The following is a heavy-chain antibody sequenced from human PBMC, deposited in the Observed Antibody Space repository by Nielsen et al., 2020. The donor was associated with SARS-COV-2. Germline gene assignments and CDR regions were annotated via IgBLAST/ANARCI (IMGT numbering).Heavy chain of an antibody. CDR1: GFTFSSYW. D-gene: IGHD3-10*01. V-gene: IGHV3-74*01. CDR3: ARAPPGFGELPFDY. CDR2: INSDGSST. J-gene: IGHJ4*02. Sequence: GESLKISCAASGFTFSSYWMHWVRQAPGKGLVWVSRINSDGSSTSYADSVKGRFTISRDNAKNTLYLQMNSLRAEDTAVYYCARAPPGFGELPFDYWGQGTLVTVPS.